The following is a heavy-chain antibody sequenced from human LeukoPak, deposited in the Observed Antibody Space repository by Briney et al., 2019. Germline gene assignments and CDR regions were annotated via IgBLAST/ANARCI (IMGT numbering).Heavy chain of an antibody. D-gene: IGHD3-3*01. V-gene: IGHV4-4*07. CDR1: GGSISSYY. Sequence: SETLSLTCAVYGGSISSYYWSWIRQPAGKGLEWIGRIYTSGSTNYNPSLKSRVTMSVDTSKNQFSLKLSSVTAADTAVYYCARDPTYYDFWSGYPIGYFDYWGQGTLVTVSS. J-gene: IGHJ4*02. CDR2: IYTSGST. CDR3: ARDPTYYDFWSGYPIGYFDY.